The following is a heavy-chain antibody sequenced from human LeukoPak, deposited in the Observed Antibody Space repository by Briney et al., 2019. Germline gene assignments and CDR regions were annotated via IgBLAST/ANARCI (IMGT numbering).Heavy chain of an antibody. CDR3: ARDRAPPYGYMDV. CDR1: GFTFSSYG. D-gene: IGHD1-26*01. CDR2: ISGSGGST. Sequence: GGSLRLSCAASGFTFSSYGMSWVRQAPGKGLEWVSAISGSGGSTYYADSVRGRFTISRDNSKNTLYLQMNSLRAEDTAVYYCARDRAPPYGYMDVWGKGTTITVSS. J-gene: IGHJ6*03. V-gene: IGHV3-23*01.